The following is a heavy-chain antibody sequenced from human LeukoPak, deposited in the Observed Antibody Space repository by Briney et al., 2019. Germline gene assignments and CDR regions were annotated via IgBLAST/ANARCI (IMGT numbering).Heavy chain of an antibody. CDR1: GFTFDDYA. D-gene: IGHD3-10*01. CDR2: ISWDGGST. CDR3: AKGLDYYYGSGSLLDY. J-gene: IGHJ4*02. Sequence: GGSLRLSCAASGFTFDDYAMHWVRQAPGKGLEWVSLISWDGGSTYYVDSVKGRFTISRDNSKNSLYLQMNSLRAEDTALYYCAKGLDYYYGSGSLLDYWGQGTLVTVSS. V-gene: IGHV3-43D*03.